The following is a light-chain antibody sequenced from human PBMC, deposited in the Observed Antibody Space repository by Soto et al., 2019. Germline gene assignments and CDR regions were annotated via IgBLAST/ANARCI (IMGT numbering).Light chain of an antibody. CDR1: QSIGSY. J-gene: IGKJ2*01. CDR2: AAS. Sequence: DIQMTQSPSSLSASVGDRVTITCRASQSIGSYLNWYQHKPGRAPKVLIFAASSLQSEVPSRFSGSGSGAEFTLTISNLQPEDFATYYCQQSYNTPRTFGQGTRLEIK. V-gene: IGKV1-39*01. CDR3: QQSYNTPRT.